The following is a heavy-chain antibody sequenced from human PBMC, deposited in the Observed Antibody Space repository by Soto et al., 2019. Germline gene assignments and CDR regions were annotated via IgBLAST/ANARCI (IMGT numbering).Heavy chain of an antibody. J-gene: IGHJ4*02. D-gene: IGHD3-10*01. CDR1: GYTFTNSA. CDR3: ARRNVYGSGSYSFDY. V-gene: IGHV1-3*01. CDR2: INADIGNT. Sequence: QVQLVQSGAAVKKPGASVKVSCKASGYTFTNSAMHWVRQAPGQRREWMGWINADIGNTKYSQKFQGSVTITRDTAANTAYMSLSRLRSEDTAVYYCARRNVYGSGSYSFDYWGQGTLVTVSS.